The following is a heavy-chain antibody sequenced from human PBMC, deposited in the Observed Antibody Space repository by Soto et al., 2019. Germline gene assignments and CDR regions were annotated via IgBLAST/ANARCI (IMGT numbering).Heavy chain of an antibody. CDR3: AREGSSYGMDV. Sequence: GGSLRLSCATSGFTFSNYNMNWVRQAPGKGLEWLSYITNSSTTIYYADSVKGRFTISRDNSKNTLYLQMNSLRAEDTAVYYCAREGSSYGMDVWGQGTTVTVSS. CDR2: ITNSSTTI. CDR1: GFTFSNYN. J-gene: IGHJ6*02. V-gene: IGHV3-48*01.